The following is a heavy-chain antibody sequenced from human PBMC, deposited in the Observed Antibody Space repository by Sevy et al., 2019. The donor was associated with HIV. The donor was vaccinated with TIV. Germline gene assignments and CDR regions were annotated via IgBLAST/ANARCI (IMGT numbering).Heavy chain of an antibody. D-gene: IGHD3-22*01. CDR1: GFTFSNYA. J-gene: IGHJ4*02. CDR2: ISYDGNNK. Sequence: GESLKISCTDSGFTFSNYAMYWVRQAPGKGLEWVAVISYDGNNKDYADSVKGRFTISRDNSKNTLYLQMNSLRADDTAVYYCASHYYDSTGYYYPLDYWGQGTLVTVSS. V-gene: IGHV3-30*04. CDR3: ASHYYDSTGYYYPLDY.